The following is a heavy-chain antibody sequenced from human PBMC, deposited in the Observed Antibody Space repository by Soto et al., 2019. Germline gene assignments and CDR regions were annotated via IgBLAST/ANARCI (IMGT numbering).Heavy chain of an antibody. CDR1: GFTFSSYA. CDR3: ARDGPEVVVARWTFDY. D-gene: IGHD2-15*01. V-gene: IGHV3-30-3*01. Sequence: GGSLGLSCAASGFTFSSYAMHWVRQAPGKGLEWVAVISYDGSNKYYADSVKGRFTISRDNSKNTLYLQMNSLRAEDTAVYYCARDGPEVVVARWTFDYWGQGTLVTVSS. J-gene: IGHJ4*02. CDR2: ISYDGSNK.